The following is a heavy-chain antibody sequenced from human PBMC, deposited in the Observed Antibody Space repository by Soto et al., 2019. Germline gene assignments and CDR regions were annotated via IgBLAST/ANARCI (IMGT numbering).Heavy chain of an antibody. Sequence: QVQLQQWGAGLLKPSETLSLTCAVYGGSFSGYYWGWIRQPPGRGLEWIGEINHSGSTNYNPYLKSRVTISVDTSKNQFSLKLSSVTAADTAVYYCARGNWNYFGEVYYFDYWGQGTLVTVSS. D-gene: IGHD1-7*01. CDR2: INHSGST. CDR3: ARGNWNYFGEVYYFDY. CDR1: GGSFSGYY. V-gene: IGHV4-34*01. J-gene: IGHJ4*02.